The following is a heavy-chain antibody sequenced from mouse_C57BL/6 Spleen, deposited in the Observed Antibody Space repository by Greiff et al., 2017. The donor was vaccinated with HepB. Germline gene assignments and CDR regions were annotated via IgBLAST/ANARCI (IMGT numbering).Heavy chain of an antibody. D-gene: IGHD1-1*01. V-gene: IGHV8-8*01. CDR3: ARIPYYGSSYDYYAMDY. Sequence: QVTLKVSGPGILQPSQTLSLTCSFSGFSLSTFGMGVGWIRQPSGKGLEWLAHIWWDDDKYYNPALKSRLTISKDTSKNQVFLKIANVDTADTATYYCARIPYYGSSYDYYAMDYWGQGTSVTVSS. CDR1: GFSLSTFGMG. CDR2: IWWDDDK. J-gene: IGHJ4*01.